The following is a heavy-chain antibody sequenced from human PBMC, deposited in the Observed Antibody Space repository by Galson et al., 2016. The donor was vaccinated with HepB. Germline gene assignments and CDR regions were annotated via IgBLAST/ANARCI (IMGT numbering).Heavy chain of an antibody. CDR2: ISSSSSYI. V-gene: IGHV3-21*01. CDR3: ASLFSAAVAGYWYFDL. CDR1: GFTFSSYS. D-gene: IGHD6-19*01. J-gene: IGHJ2*01. Sequence: SLRLSCAAPGFTFSSYSMNWVRQAPGKGLEWVSSISSSSSYIYYADPVKGRLTISRHHAKTSLYLQMNSLRAEDTAVYYCASLFSAAVAGYWYFDLWGRGTLVTVSS.